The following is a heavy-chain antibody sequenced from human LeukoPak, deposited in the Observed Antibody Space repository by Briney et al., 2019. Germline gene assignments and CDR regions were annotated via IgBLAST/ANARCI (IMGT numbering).Heavy chain of an antibody. D-gene: IGHD2-2*02. CDR3: ATAPPHCSSTSCYKVDY. CDR1: GYSLTELS. Sequence: ASVKVSCKVSGYSLTELSMHWVRQAPGKGLEWMGGFDPEDDEAIYAQKFQGRVTMTEDTSTDTAYMELSSLRSEDTAVYYRATAPPHCSSTSCYKVDYWGQGTLVTVSS. J-gene: IGHJ4*02. V-gene: IGHV1-24*01. CDR2: FDPEDDEA.